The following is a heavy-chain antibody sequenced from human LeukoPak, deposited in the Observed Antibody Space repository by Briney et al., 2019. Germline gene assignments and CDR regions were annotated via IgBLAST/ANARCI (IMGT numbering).Heavy chain of an antibody. CDR1: GGSISSYY. V-gene: IGHV4-4*07. CDR3: ARANYDGSDY. J-gene: IGHJ4*02. D-gene: IGHD3-22*01. CDR2: IYTSGTT. Sequence: SETLSLACTVSGGSISSYYWSWIRQPAGKGLEWIGRIYTSGTTNYNPSLKSRVTMSVDTSKNQFSLKMRSVTAADTAVYYCARANYDGSDYWGQGTLVTVSS.